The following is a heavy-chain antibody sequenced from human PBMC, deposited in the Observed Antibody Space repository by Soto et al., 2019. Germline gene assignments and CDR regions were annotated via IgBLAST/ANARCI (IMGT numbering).Heavy chain of an antibody. CDR3: ARSPSGFDGNWFDP. CDR1: GDSISSFY. J-gene: IGHJ5*02. CDR2: IFYTGAT. Sequence: PSETLSLTCTVSGDSISSFYWSWIRQPPGKGLEWIGYIFYTGATDYSLSLKSRVTISIDTSKSQFSLKLSSVTAADTAVYYCARSPSGFDGNWFDPWGQGTLVTVSS. D-gene: IGHD5-12*01. V-gene: IGHV4-59*01.